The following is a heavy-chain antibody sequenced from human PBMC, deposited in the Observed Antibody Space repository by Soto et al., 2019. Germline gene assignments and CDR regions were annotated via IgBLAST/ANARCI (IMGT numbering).Heavy chain of an antibody. V-gene: IGHV4-4*02. CDR3: ARISFDTGHYYYMDV. J-gene: IGHJ6*03. CDR1: SGSISSSNW. D-gene: IGHD3-10*01. CDR2: IYHSGST. Sequence: SETLSLTCAVSSGSISSSNWWSWVRQPPGKGLEWIGEIYHSGSTYYNPSLKSRVTISVDKSKNQFSLKLSSVTAADTAVYYCARISFDTGHYYYMDVWGKGTTVTVSS.